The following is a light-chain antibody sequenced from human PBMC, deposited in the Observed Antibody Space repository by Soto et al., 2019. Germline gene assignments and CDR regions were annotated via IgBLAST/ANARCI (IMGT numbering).Light chain of an antibody. V-gene: IGKV1-5*03. J-gene: IGKJ1*01. CDR2: KAS. CDR3: LQYNNYPWT. CDR1: QSFSSW. Sequence: DIQMTQSPSILSASVGDRVTITCRASQSFSSWLAWYQQKPGKAPNLLIYKASSLESGVPSRFSGSGSGTEFTLTISSLQPDDFASYYCLQYNNYPWTFGQGTKVEIK.